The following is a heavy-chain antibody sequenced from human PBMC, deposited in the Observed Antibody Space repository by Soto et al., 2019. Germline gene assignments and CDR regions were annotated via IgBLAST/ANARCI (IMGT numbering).Heavy chain of an antibody. V-gene: IGHV4-34*01. CDR3: ARHVEWEIFYYFEH. D-gene: IGHD3-9*01. J-gene: IGHJ4*01. CDR2: INHSGST. Sequence: SETLSLTCAVYGGSFSGYDWTWIRQPPGTGLEWIGEINHSGSTNYNLSLKSRVTISVDTSKMQFSLNLTSVTAADTAVYYCARHVEWEIFYYFEHWGQGTPVTVPS. CDR1: GGSFSGYD.